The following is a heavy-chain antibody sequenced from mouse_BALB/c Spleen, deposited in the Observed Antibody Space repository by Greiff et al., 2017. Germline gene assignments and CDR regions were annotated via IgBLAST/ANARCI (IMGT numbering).Heavy chain of an antibody. CDR3: TRRGDYYGSSYPAWFAY. Sequence: QVHVKQSGAELVRPGASVTLSCKASGYTFTDYEMHWVKQTPVHGLEWIGAIDPETGGTAYNQKFKGKATLTADKSSSTAYMELRSLTSEDSAVYYCTRRGDYYGSSYPAWFAYWGQGTLVTVSA. J-gene: IGHJ3*01. V-gene: IGHV1-15*01. CDR2: IDPETGGT. CDR1: GYTFTDYE. D-gene: IGHD1-1*01.